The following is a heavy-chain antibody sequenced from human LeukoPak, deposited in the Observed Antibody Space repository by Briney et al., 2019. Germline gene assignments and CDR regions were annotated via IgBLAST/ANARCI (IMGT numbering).Heavy chain of an antibody. D-gene: IGHD6-19*01. V-gene: IGHV1-69*01. CDR3: ARGPGGSGWYRWYYFDY. Sequence: ASVKVSCKASGGTFSSYAISWVRQAPGQGLEWMGGIIPIFGTANYAQKFQGRVTITADESTSTAYMELSSLRSDDTAVYYCARGPGGSGWYRWYYFDYWGQGTLVTVSS. CDR1: GGTFSSYA. CDR2: IIPIFGTA. J-gene: IGHJ4*02.